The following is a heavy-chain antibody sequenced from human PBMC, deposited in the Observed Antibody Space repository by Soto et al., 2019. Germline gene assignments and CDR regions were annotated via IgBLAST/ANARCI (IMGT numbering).Heavy chain of an antibody. D-gene: IGHD1-26*01. J-gene: IGHJ5*02. CDR3: ARLWGEIGPAFDP. Sequence: QGQLVQSGAEVKKPGASVKVSCKASGYTFTTYYIHWMRQAPGQGLEWMGMFNPYTGGTRYAHKFPGRVTMTGDTSTSTGYMELSRLRSDDTAVYYCARLWGEIGPAFDPWGQGTLVTVSS. CDR2: FNPYTGGT. CDR1: GYTFTTYY. V-gene: IGHV1-46*01.